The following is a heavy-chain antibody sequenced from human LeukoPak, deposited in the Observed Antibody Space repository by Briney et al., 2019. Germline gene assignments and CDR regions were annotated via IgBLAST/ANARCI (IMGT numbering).Heavy chain of an antibody. CDR3: ARVPYSSSSQSDY. CDR2: IIPIFGTT. J-gene: IGHJ4*02. V-gene: IGHV1-69*01. D-gene: IGHD6-6*01. Sequence: SVTVSCKSSGGIFSCYAISGVRQPRGQGREWVGGIIPIFGTTNYAQKVQGRVTITADEPTSTAYMELSSLRSEDTAVYYCARVPYSSSSQSDYWGQGTLVTVTS. CDR1: GGIFSCYA.